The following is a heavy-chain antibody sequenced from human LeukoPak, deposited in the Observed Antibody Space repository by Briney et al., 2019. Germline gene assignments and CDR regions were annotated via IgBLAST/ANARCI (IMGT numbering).Heavy chain of an antibody. CDR2: IYDGGST. Sequence: SETLSLTCTVSGASINSYYWSWIRQPPGKGLEWIGCIYDGGSTDYNPSLKSRVTISVDTSKNQFSLKLTSVTAADTAMYYCARTSSSWLWGQGTLVTVSS. CDR1: GASINSYY. V-gene: IGHV4-59*01. J-gene: IGHJ4*02. D-gene: IGHD6-13*01. CDR3: ARTSSSWL.